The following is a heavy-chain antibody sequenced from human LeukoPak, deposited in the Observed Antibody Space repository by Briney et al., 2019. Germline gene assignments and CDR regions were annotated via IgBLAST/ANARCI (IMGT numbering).Heavy chain of an antibody. Sequence: ASVKVSCKSSGYTFTIYDINWVRQATGQGLEWMGWMNPNSGNTGYAQKFQGRVTMTRNTSISTAYMELSSLRSEDTAVYYCARGGLFTRTGYSFDYWGQGTLVTVSS. V-gene: IGHV1-8*01. D-gene: IGHD3/OR15-3a*01. J-gene: IGHJ4*02. CDR2: MNPNSGNT. CDR3: ARGGLFTRTGYSFDY. CDR1: GYTFTIYD.